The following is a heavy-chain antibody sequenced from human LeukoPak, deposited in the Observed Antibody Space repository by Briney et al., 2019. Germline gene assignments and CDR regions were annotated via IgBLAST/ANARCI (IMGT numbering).Heavy chain of an antibody. CDR3: ARDRGLELLPDAFDI. CDR1: GYTFTSYD. D-gene: IGHD1-7*01. Sequence: GASVNVSCKASGYTFTSYDINWVRQATGQGLEWMGRINPNSGGTNYAQKFQGRVTMTRDTSISTAYMELSRLRSDDTAVYYCARDRGLELLPDAFDIWGQGTMVTVSS. J-gene: IGHJ3*02. V-gene: IGHV1-2*06. CDR2: INPNSGGT.